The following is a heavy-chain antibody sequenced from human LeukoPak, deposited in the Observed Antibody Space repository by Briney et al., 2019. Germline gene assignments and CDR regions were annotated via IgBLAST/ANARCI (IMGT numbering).Heavy chain of an antibody. D-gene: IGHD5-18*01. Sequence: PGGSLRLSCAASGFTFSSYSMNWVRQAPGKGLEWVSYISSSSSTIYYAGSVKGRFTISRDNAKNSLYLQMNSLRAEDTAVYYCAIVRRGYSYGFDYWGQGTLVTVSS. CDR3: AIVRRGYSYGFDY. CDR1: GFTFSSYS. V-gene: IGHV3-48*04. CDR2: ISSSSSTI. J-gene: IGHJ4*02.